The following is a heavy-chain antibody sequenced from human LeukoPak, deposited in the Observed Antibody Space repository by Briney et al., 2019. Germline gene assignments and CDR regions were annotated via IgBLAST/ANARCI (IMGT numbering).Heavy chain of an antibody. D-gene: IGHD3-3*01. Sequence: SETQSLTCTVSGGSISSHYWSWIRQPPGKGLEWIGYIYYSGSTNYNPSLKSRVTISVDTSKNQFSLKLSSVTAADTAVYYCARARGPTYYDFWSGRYYYYMDVWGKGTTVTVSS. CDR2: IYYSGST. J-gene: IGHJ6*03. CDR3: ARARGPTYYDFWSGRYYYYMDV. CDR1: GGSISSHY. V-gene: IGHV4-59*11.